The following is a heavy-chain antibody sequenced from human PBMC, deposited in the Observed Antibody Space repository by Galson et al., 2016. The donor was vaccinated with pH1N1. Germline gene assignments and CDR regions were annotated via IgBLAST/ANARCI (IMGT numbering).Heavy chain of an antibody. V-gene: IGHV3-30*02. J-gene: IGHJ4*02. Sequence: SLRLSCAASGFNFSTYGMHWVRQAPGKGLEWVAFIRFDENNNYYADSVKGRFTISRDSSKNMLYLQMNSLRAEDTAVHYCAKDRAANYGDYWDYWGQGTLVTVSS. CDR3: AKDRAANYGDYWDY. CDR2: IRFDENNN. D-gene: IGHD4-17*01. CDR1: GFNFSTYG.